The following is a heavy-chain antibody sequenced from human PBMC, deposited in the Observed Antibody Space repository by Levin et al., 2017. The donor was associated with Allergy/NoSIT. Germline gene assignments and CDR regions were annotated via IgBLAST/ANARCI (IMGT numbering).Heavy chain of an antibody. CDR3: AKDGLGRYSSAWSHFEY. Sequence: GGSLRLSCSVSGFNFSNYGMHWVRQAPGKGLEWAAVISYDGSNKYYGPSVEGRFTISRDKNTLYLHLNSLRVKDTDVYYCAKDGLGRYSSAWSHFEYWGQGALVTVSS. CDR1: GFNFSNYG. V-gene: IGHV3-30*18. CDR2: ISYDGSNK. J-gene: IGHJ4*02. D-gene: IGHD6-13*01.